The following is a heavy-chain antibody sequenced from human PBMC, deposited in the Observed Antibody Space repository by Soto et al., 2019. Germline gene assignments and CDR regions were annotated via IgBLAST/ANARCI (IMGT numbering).Heavy chain of an antibody. V-gene: IGHV3-23*01. D-gene: IGHD3-22*01. CDR1: GFTFSSYA. Sequence: PGGSLRLSCAASGFTFSSYAMSWVRQAPGKGLEWVSAISGSGGSTYYADSVKGRFTISRDNSKNTLYLQMNSLRAEDTAVYYCAKVPNQYYYDSSGSPGAFDIWGQGTMVTV. CDR2: ISGSGGST. J-gene: IGHJ3*02. CDR3: AKVPNQYYYDSSGSPGAFDI.